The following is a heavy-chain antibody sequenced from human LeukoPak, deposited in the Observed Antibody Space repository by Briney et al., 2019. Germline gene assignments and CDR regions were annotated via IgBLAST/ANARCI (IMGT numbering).Heavy chain of an antibody. D-gene: IGHD6-13*01. V-gene: IGHV3-48*01. Sequence: GGSLRLSCAASGFTLSSFSMIWVRQAPGKGLEWLSYIYYADSVKGRFTISRDNAKNSLYLQMNSLRAEDTAVYYCARKRESSSSWYGGLAYWGQGTLVTVSS. CDR3: ARKRESSSSWYGGLAY. J-gene: IGHJ4*02. CDR2: I. CDR1: GFTLSSFS.